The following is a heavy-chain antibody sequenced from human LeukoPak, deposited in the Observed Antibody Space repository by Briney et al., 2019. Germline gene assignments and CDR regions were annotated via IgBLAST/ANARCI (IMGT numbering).Heavy chain of an antibody. D-gene: IGHD3-22*01. Sequence: GGSLRLSCAASGFTFSSYAMSWDRQAPGKGLEWVSAISGSGGSTYYADSVKGRFTISRDNSKNTLYLQMNSLRAEGTAVYYCAKDPNYYDSSGYGYWGQGTLVTVSS. CDR3: AKDPNYYDSSGYGY. CDR2: ISGSGGST. CDR1: GFTFSSYA. J-gene: IGHJ4*02. V-gene: IGHV3-23*01.